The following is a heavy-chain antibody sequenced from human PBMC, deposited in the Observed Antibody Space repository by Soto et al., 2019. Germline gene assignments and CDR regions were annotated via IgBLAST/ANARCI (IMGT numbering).Heavy chain of an antibody. CDR3: ARPAAIPSYFYYGMDV. D-gene: IGHD2-2*02. CDR1: GGTFSSYV. Sequence: QVQLVQSGAEVKKPGSSVKVSCKASGGTFSSYVISWVRQAPGQGLEWMGGIIPIFGTTNYAQKFQGRVTINADESTRKAYMKLSSLSSEETAVYYCARPAAIPSYFYYGMDVWGQGTTVTVSS. V-gene: IGHV1-69*01. J-gene: IGHJ6*02. CDR2: IIPIFGTT.